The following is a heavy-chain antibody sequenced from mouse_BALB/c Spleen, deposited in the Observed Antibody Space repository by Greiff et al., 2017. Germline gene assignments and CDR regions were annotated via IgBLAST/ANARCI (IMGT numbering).Heavy chain of an antibody. V-gene: IGHV5-17*02. CDR3: ARSMITTRVWYFDV. J-gene: IGHJ1*01. CDR1: GFTFSSFG. Sequence: EVHLVESGGGLVQPGGSRKLSCAASGFTFSSFGMHWVRQAPEKGLEWVAYISSGSSTIYYADTVKGRFTISRDNPKNTLFLQMTSLRSEDTAMYYCARSMITTRVWYFDVWGAGTTVTVSS. CDR2: ISSGSSTI. D-gene: IGHD2-4*01.